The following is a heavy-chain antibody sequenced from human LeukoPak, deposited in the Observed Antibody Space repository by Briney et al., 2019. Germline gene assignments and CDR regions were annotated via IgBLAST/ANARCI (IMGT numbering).Heavy chain of an antibody. Sequence: GASVKVSCKASGGTFSSYAISWVRQAPGQGLEWMGWISAYNGNTNYAQKLQGRVTMTTDTSTSTAYMELRSLRSDDTAVYYCARTPPALVDAFDIWGQGTMVTVSS. CDR1: GGTFSSYA. J-gene: IGHJ3*02. V-gene: IGHV1-18*01. CDR3: ARTPPALVDAFDI. CDR2: ISAYNGNT. D-gene: IGHD2-8*02.